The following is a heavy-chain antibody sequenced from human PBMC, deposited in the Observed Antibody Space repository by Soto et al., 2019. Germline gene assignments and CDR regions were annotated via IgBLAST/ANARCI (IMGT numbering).Heavy chain of an antibody. CDR3: ARDPCSSTSCYDIYGMDV. CDR1: GYTFTGYY. V-gene: IGHV1-2*02. J-gene: IGHJ6*02. CDR2: VNPNSGGT. D-gene: IGHD2-2*01. Sequence: RASVKVSCKASGYTFTGYYMHWVRQAPGQGLEWMGWVNPNSGGTNYAQKFQGRVTMTRDTSISTAYMELSRLRYDDTAVYYCARDPCSSTSCYDIYGMDVWGQGTTVTAP.